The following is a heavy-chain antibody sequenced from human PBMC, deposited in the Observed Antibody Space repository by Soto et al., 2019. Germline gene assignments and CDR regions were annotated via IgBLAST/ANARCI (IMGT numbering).Heavy chain of an antibody. CDR3: ARDLREQHIPGNWFDP. CDR2: ISYDGSNK. V-gene: IGHV3-30-3*01. D-gene: IGHD6-13*01. Sequence: GGSLRLSCAASGFTFSSYAMHWVRQAPGKGLEWVAVISYDGSNKYYADSVKGRFTISRDNSKNTLYLQMNSLRAEDTAVYYCARDLREQHIPGNWFDPWGQGTLVTVSS. J-gene: IGHJ5*02. CDR1: GFTFSSYA.